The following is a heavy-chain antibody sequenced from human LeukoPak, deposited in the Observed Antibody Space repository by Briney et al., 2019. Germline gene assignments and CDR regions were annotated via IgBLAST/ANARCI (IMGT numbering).Heavy chain of an antibody. V-gene: IGHV3-64*04. CDR2: ISTDGSQ. J-gene: IGHJ4*02. CDR3: ARNDGNIWQPHS. Sequence: GGSLRLSCSTSGFTFSNFVMQWVRQTPGKGLEYVSVISTDGSQYYPDSVKGRFTIFRDNSKNTLYLQMNSLRPEDTAIYYCARNDGNIWQPHSWGQGTLVTVSS. CDR1: GFTFSNFV.